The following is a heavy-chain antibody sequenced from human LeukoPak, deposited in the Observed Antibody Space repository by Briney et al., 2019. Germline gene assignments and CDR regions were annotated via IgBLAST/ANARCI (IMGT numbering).Heavy chain of an antibody. J-gene: IGHJ3*02. Sequence: PSETLSLTCAVYGGSFSGYYWSWIRQPPGKGLEWIGEINHSGSTNYNPSLKSRVTISVDTSKNQFSLKLSSVTAADTAVYYCARLRWTYDYVWGSYRMGAFDIWGQGTMVTVSS. V-gene: IGHV4-34*01. CDR3: ARLRWTYDYVWGSYRMGAFDI. CDR1: GGSFSGYY. D-gene: IGHD3-16*02. CDR2: INHSGST.